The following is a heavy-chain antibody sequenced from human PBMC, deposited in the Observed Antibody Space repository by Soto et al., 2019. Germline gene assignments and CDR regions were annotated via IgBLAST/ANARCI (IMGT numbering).Heavy chain of an antibody. D-gene: IGHD3-10*01. Sequence: LRLSCSTSGFTFSTYAMNWVRQAPGKGLEWVSALSGSGGTTYYADSVRGRFTTSRDNSKNTLFLQMSSLRAEDTALYYCAKQRAGYGSGSDTFYFDFWGQGTLVTVSS. CDR3: AKQRAGYGSGSDTFYFDF. CDR1: GFTFSTYA. V-gene: IGHV3-23*01. CDR2: LSGSGGTT. J-gene: IGHJ4*02.